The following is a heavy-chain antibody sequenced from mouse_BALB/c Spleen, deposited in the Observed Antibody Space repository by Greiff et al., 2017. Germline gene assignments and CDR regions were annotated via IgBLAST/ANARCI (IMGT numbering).Heavy chain of an antibody. V-gene: IGHV1-80*01. Sequence: QVHVKQSGAELVRPGSSVKISCKASGYAFSSYWMNWVKQRPGQGLEWIGQIYPGDGDTNYNGKFKGKATLTADKSSSTAYMQLSSLTSEDSAVYFCARGGYGNFFAYWGQGTLVTVSA. J-gene: IGHJ3*01. CDR3: ARGGYGNFFAY. D-gene: IGHD2-10*02. CDR2: IYPGDGDT. CDR1: GYAFSSYW.